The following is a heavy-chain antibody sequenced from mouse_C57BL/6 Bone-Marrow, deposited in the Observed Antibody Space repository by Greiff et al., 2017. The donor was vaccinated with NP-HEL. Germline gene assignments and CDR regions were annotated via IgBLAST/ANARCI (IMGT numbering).Heavy chain of an antibody. CDR3: ARDAVVADAMDY. CDR1: GFSLTSYG. Sequence: QVQLQQSGPGLVAPSQSLSITCTVSGFSLTSYGVDWVRQSPGKGLEWLGVIWGVGSTNYNSALKSRLSISKDNSKSQVFLKMNSLQTDDTAMYYCARDAVVADAMDYWGQGTSVTVSS. D-gene: IGHD1-1*01. J-gene: IGHJ4*01. CDR2: IWGVGST. V-gene: IGHV2-6*01.